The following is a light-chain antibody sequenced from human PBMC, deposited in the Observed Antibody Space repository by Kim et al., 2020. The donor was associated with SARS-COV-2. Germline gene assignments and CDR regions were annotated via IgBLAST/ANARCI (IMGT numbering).Light chain of an antibody. CDR3: QSYDSSLSGSDV. J-gene: IGLJ1*01. V-gene: IGLV1-40*01. CDR1: SSNIGAGYD. CDR2: GNS. Sequence: LTISCTGSSSNIGAGYDVHWYQQLPGTAPKLLIYGNSNRPSGVPDRFSGSKSGTSASLAITGLQAEDEADYYCQSYDSSLSGSDVFGTGTKVTVL.